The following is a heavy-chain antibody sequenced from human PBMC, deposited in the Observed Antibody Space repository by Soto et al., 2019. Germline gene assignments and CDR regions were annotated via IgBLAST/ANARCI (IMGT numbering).Heavy chain of an antibody. CDR2: IDTSGGGT. Sequence: PGGSLRLSCAASGLTFSSFAMSWVRQAPGKGLEWVSAIDTSGGGTYYADSVKGRFTISRDNSKNTLYLQMNSLRAEDTAVYYCAKGKKHFDYWGQGTLVTVSS. CDR1: GLTFSSFA. J-gene: IGHJ4*02. V-gene: IGHV3-23*01. CDR3: AKGKKHFDY.